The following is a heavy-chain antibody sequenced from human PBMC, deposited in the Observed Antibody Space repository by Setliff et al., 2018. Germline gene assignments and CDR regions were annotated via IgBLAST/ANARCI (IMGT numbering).Heavy chain of an antibody. J-gene: IGHJ4*02. D-gene: IGHD6-19*01. CDR3: VTDPPGSGWSFDS. CDR2: IYGGGINK. V-gene: IGHV3-23*03. Sequence: HPGGSLRLSCAASGFTFSTYAMSWVRQAPGKGLEWVSIIYGGGINKYYGASVKGRFTVSRDNSKKMVYLEMNTLGAEDTALYYCVTDPPGSGWSFDSWGQGTLVTVSS. CDR1: GFTFSTYA.